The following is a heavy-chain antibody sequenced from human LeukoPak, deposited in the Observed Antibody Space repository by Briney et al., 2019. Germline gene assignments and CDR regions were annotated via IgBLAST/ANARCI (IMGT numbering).Heavy chain of an antibody. D-gene: IGHD5-12*01. J-gene: IGHJ5*02. Sequence: PGGSLRLSWAASGFTFSAYSMNWVRQAPGKVLEWVSSISGGVIYIYYADSVKGRFTISRHNAKNSLYLKMNSLRAEDTAVYYCAGERDTVAGTLGWFDPWGQGNLVTVSS. CDR3: AGERDTVAGTLGWFDP. CDR1: GFTFSAYS. CDR2: ISGGVIYI. V-gene: IGHV3-21*01.